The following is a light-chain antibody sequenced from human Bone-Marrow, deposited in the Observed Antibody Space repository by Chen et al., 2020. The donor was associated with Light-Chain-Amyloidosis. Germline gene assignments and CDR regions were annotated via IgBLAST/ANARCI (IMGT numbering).Light chain of an antibody. J-gene: IGLJ2*01. CDR2: RNT. CDR3: QSYDSSLSAVV. CDR1: SSNIGATYD. V-gene: IGLV1-40*01. Sequence: QSVLTQPPSVSVAPGQRVTIPGTGSSSNIGATYDVHWYQHLPGTAPKLLIYRNTNRPSGVPDRFSGSKSGTSASLAITGLQAEDEGDYYCQSYDSSLSAVVFGGGTKLTVL.